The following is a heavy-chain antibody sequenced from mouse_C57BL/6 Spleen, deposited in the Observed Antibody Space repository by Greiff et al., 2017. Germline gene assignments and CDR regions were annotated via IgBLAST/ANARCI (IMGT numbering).Heavy chain of an antibody. CDR3: ARTTVVSPWYFDV. J-gene: IGHJ1*03. CDR2: INPSNGGT. Sequence: VQLQESGTELVKPGASVKLSCKASGYTFTSYWMHWVKQRPGQGLEWIGNINPSNGGTNYNEKFKSKATLTVDKSSSTAYMQLSSLTSEDSAVYYCARTTVVSPWYFDVWGTGTTVTVSS. D-gene: IGHD1-1*01. V-gene: IGHV1-53*01. CDR1: GYTFTSYW.